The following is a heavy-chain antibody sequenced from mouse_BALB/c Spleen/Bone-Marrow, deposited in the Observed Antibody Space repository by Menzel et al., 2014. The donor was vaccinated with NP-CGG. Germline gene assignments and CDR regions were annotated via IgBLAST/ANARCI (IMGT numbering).Heavy chain of an antibody. V-gene: IGHV7-3*02. D-gene: IGHD1-2*01. Sequence: EVQLVESGGGLVQPGGSLRLSCATSGFTFTDYYMSWVRQPPGKALEWLGFIRNKANGYTTEYSASVKGRFTISRDNSQSILYLQMNTLRAEDSATYYCARDNYYGYHRYFDVWGAGTTVTVSS. CDR2: IRNKANGYTT. J-gene: IGHJ1*01. CDR3: ARDNYYGYHRYFDV. CDR1: GFTFTDYY.